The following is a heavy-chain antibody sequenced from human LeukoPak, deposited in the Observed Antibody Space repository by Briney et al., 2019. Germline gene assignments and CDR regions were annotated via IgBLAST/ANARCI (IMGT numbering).Heavy chain of an antibody. CDR1: GFNFSTYW. CDR3: ARDSAGNDY. D-gene: IGHD6-13*01. J-gene: IGHJ4*02. V-gene: IGHV3-7*01. CDR2: IKQDGSEK. Sequence: GGSLRLSCEASGFNFSTYWMSWVRQAPGKGLEWVANIKQDGSEKYYVDSVKGRFTISRDNAKNSLYLQMHSLRAEDTAMYYCARDSAGNDYWGQGTLVTVSS.